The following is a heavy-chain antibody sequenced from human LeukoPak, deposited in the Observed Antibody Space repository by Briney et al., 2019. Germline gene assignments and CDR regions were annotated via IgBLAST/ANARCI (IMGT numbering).Heavy chain of an antibody. CDR1: GYTFTSYG. J-gene: IGHJ4*02. CDR3: ARGENGYDILTGYYPELYYFDY. V-gene: IGHV1-18*01. D-gene: IGHD3-9*01. Sequence: ASVKVSCKASGYTFTSYGISWVRQAPGQGLEWMGWTSAYNGNTNYAQKLQGRVTMTTDTSTSTAYMELRSLRSDDTAVYYCARGENGYDILTGYYPELYYFDYWGQGTLVTVSS. CDR2: TSAYNGNT.